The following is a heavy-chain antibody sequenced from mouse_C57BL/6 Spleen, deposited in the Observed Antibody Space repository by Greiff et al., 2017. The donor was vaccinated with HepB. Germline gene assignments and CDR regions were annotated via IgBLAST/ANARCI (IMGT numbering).Heavy chain of an antibody. J-gene: IGHJ2*01. V-gene: IGHV1-69*01. CDR1: GYTFTSYW. Sequence: QVQLQQPGAELVMPGASVKLSCKASGYTFTSYWMHWVKQRPGQGLEWIGEIDPSDSYTNYNQKFKGKSILTVDKSSSTAYMQLSSLTSEDSAVYYCARKVGGYDYLDYWGQGTTLTVSS. D-gene: IGHD1-3*01. CDR2: IDPSDSYT. CDR3: ARKVGGYDYLDY.